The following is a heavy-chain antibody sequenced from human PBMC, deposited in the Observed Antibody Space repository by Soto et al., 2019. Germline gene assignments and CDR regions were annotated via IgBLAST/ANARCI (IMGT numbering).Heavy chain of an antibody. CDR1: GGSISSGGYY. CDR3: ARDRYYYGSGSSPDHYYYYYYGMDV. J-gene: IGHJ6*02. CDR2: IYYSGST. Sequence: SETLSLTCTVSGGSISSGGYYWSWIRQHPGKGLEWIGYIYYSGSTYYNPSLKSRVTISVDTSKNQFSLKLSSVTAADTAVYYCARDRYYYGSGSSPDHYYYYYYGMDVWGQGTTVTVSS. D-gene: IGHD3-10*01. V-gene: IGHV4-31*03.